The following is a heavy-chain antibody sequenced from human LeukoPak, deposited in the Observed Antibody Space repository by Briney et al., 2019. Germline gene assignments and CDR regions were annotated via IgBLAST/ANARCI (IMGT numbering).Heavy chain of an antibody. J-gene: IGHJ4*02. D-gene: IGHD2-2*01. CDR2: ISSSSSYI. V-gene: IGHV3-21*01. Sequence: GGSLRLSCAASGFTFSSYSMNWVRQAPGKGLEWVSSISSSSSYIYYADSVKGRFTISRDNAKNSLYLQMNSLRAEDTAVYYCASAQGYCSSTSCLRYFDYWGQGTLVTVSS. CDR3: ASAQGYCSSTSCLRYFDY. CDR1: GFTFSSYS.